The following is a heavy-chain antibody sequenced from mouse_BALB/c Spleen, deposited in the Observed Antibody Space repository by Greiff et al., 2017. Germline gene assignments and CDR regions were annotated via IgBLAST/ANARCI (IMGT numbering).Heavy chain of an antibody. V-gene: IGHV1-69*02. Sequence: VQLQQPGAELVKPGASVKLSCKASGYTFTSYWMHWVKQRPGQGLEWIGEIDPSDSYTNYNQKFKGKATLTVDKSSSTAYMQLSSLTSEDSAVYYCARSGLGAMDYWGQGTSVTVSS. CDR3: ARSGLGAMDY. CDR2: IDPSDSYT. D-gene: IGHD3-1*01. CDR1: GYTFTSYW. J-gene: IGHJ4*01.